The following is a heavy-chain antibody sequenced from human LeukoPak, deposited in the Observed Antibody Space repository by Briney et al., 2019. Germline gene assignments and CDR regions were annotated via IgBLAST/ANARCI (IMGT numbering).Heavy chain of an antibody. D-gene: IGHD6-19*01. Sequence: NPGGSLRLPCAASGFTFNNYAMSWVRQAPGQGLEWVSGISASGGSTYYADSVQGRFTISRDNSNNTLYLQMSSLRAGDTALYSCAKGSYSSGWYGSNFDSWGQGTLVTVSS. CDR1: GFTFNNYA. CDR2: ISASGGST. CDR3: AKGSYSSGWYGSNFDS. J-gene: IGHJ4*02. V-gene: IGHV3-23*01.